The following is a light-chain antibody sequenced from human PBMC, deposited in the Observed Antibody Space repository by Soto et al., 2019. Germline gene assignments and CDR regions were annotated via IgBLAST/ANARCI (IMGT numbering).Light chain of an antibody. V-gene: IGLV1-47*01. CDR2: KNN. J-gene: IGLJ2*01. Sequence: QSVLTQPPSASGTPGQRVTISCSGSSSNIGSNYVYWYQQLPGMAPKLLLYKNNQRPSGVPDRFSGSKAGTSASLAISGLRSEDESDYYCASWDVNLGGWFFGGGTTLTVL. CDR1: SSNIGSNY. CDR3: ASWDVNLGGWF.